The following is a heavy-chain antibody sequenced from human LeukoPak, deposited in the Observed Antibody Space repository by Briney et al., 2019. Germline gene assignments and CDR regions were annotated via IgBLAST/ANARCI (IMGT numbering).Heavy chain of an antibody. J-gene: IGHJ4*02. CDR3: ARDRITDFWSGYYTNYFDY. V-gene: IGHV3-7*01. D-gene: IGHD3-3*01. Sequence: GGSLRLSCAASGFIFSSYWMSWVRQAPGKGLEWVANIKQDRSEKYYVDSAKGRFTISRDNAKNSLFLQMNSLRAEDTAVYYCARDRITDFWSGYYTNYFDYWGQGTLVTVSS. CDR1: GFIFSSYW. CDR2: IKQDRSEK.